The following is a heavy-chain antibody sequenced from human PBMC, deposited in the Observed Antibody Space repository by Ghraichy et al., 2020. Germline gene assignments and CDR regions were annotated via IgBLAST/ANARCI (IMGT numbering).Heavy chain of an antibody. J-gene: IGHJ4*02. CDR3: ARGHSPFTSTWDHFGY. V-gene: IGHV1-69*13. CDR1: GSTFRNFA. D-gene: IGHD2-2*01. CDR2: ITPTLDTP. Sequence: SVKVSCKTSGSTFRNFAISWVRQAPGQGLEWMGGITPTLDTPNYAQTFKDRLTITADESTSTAYMELSSLTSEDTAIYYCARGHSPFTSTWDHFGYWGQGTLVTVSS.